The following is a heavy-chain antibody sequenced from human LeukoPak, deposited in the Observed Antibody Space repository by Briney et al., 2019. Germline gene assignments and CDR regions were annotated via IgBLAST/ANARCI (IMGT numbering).Heavy chain of an antibody. Sequence: GGSLRLSCAASGFKFTTYAINWVRQAPGKGLEWVSGISGDGDKVFYADSVNGRFIISRDNSMKTVSLQLSSLRAEDTALYYCAKDLALAGTGGGFDVWGQGTRVAVSS. CDR2: ISGDGDKV. CDR3: AKDLALAGTGGGFDV. V-gene: IGHV3-23*01. D-gene: IGHD6-19*01. J-gene: IGHJ3*01. CDR1: GFKFTTYA.